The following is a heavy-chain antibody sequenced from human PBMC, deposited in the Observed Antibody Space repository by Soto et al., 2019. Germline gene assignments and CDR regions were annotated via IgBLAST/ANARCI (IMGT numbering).Heavy chain of an antibody. Sequence: QVQLQESGPGLVKPSETLSLTCTVSGGSISSYYWSWIRQPPGKGLEWIGYIYYSGSTNYNPSLKSRVTISVDTSKNQFSLKLSSVTAADTAVYYCARGDVVVPAAISSSAPQFDYWGQGTLVTVSS. J-gene: IGHJ4*02. CDR1: GGSISSYY. D-gene: IGHD2-2*01. CDR3: ARGDVVVPAAISSSAPQFDY. V-gene: IGHV4-59*01. CDR2: IYYSGST.